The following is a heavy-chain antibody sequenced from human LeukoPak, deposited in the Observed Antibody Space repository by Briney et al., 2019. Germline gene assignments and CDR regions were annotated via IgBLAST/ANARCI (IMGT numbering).Heavy chain of an antibody. J-gene: IGHJ3*02. CDR2: IYYSGST. D-gene: IGHD3-10*01. V-gene: IGHV4-61*01. CDR3: ARDPSNSRGTMVQGVTPHDAFDI. Sequence: SETLSLTCTVSGGSVSSGSYYWSWMRQPPGKGREWIGYIYYSGSTNYNPSLKSRVTISVDTSKNQFSLKLSSVTAADTAVYYCARDPSNSRGTMVQGVTPHDAFDIWGQGTMVTVSS. CDR1: GGSVSSGSYY.